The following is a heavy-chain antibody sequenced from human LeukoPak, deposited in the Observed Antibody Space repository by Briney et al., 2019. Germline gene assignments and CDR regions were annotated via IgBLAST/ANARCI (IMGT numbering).Heavy chain of an antibody. V-gene: IGHV4-38-2*02. CDR3: ARDFMAAAGPIDY. CDR2: MYHSGST. Sequence: KPSETLSLTCTVSGGSISSYYWSWIRQPPGKGLEWIGSMYHSGSTYYNPSLKSRVTISVDTSKNQFSLKLSSVTAADTAVYYCARDFMAAAGPIDYWGQGTLVTVSS. CDR1: GGSISSYY. D-gene: IGHD6-13*01. J-gene: IGHJ4*02.